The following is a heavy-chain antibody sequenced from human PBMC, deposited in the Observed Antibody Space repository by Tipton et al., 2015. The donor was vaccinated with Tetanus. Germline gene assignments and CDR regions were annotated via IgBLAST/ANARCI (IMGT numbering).Heavy chain of an antibody. V-gene: IGHV3-30*03. Sequence: SLRLSCAASGFRFSYSGMHWVRQAPGKGLEWVAVIPFDGRNERYADSVKGRFIISRDNSKNTLYLQMNSLRPEDTAVYYCARRVVGATLDYWGXGSLVTVSS. D-gene: IGHD1-26*01. CDR2: IPFDGRNE. CDR1: GFRFSYSG. J-gene: IGHJ4*01. CDR3: ARRVVGATLDY.